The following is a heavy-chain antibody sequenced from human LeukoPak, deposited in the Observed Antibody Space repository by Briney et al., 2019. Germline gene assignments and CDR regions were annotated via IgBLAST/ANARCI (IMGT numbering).Heavy chain of an antibody. D-gene: IGHD6-13*01. J-gene: IGHJ4*02. CDR3: ARHRYSSSWYPDYFDY. CDR1: GGSISSSGYY. CDR2: LYYTGST. Sequence: SENLSLTCTVSGGSISSSGYYWGWIRQPPGRGLEWIGSLYYTGSTYYTPSLKRRVTTSVDTSKNQFSLKLSSVTAADTAVYYCARHRYSSSWYPDYFDYWGQGTLVTVSS. V-gene: IGHV4-39*01.